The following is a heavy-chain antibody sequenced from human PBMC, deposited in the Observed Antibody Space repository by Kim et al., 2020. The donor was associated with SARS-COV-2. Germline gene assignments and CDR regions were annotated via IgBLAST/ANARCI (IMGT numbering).Heavy chain of an antibody. V-gene: IGHV3-49*03. D-gene: IGHD4-17*01. CDR3: ARPYYGDFTH. J-gene: IGHJ4*02. Sequence: GGSLRLSFTASGFTFGDYPMSWFRQAPGKGLEWVGFIRSKAYGGTTGYAASVKGRFTISRDDSKSIAYLQMNSLKTEDTAVYYCARPYYGDFTHWGQGTLVTVSS. CDR1: GFTFGDYP. CDR2: IRSKAYGGTT.